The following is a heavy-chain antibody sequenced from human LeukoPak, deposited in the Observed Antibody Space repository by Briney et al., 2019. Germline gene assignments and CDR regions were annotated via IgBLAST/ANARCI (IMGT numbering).Heavy chain of an antibody. CDR1: GDSISSSSSY. Sequence: SETLSLTCSVSGDSISSSSSYWGWIRQPPGKGLEWIGSIYYSGSTYYNTSLKSRVTISVDTSKNQFSLKLSSVTAADTAVYYCARVTGGYYYMDVWGKGTTVTISS. CDR3: ARVTGGYYYMDV. D-gene: IGHD3-16*01. CDR2: IYYSGST. J-gene: IGHJ6*03. V-gene: IGHV4-39*07.